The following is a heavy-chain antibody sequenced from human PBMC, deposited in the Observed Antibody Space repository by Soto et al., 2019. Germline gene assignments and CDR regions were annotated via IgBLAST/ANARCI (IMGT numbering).Heavy chain of an antibody. CDR2: VWYDGRNK. CDR1: GFTFSSHG. Sequence: QVQVVESGGGVVQPGRSLRLSCAASGFTFSSHGMHWVRQAPGKGLEWVALVWYDGRNKDYADSVKGRFTISRDNSKNTLYLQMNSLRDEDTAVYYCVRAAGYSGNDYVYYYGMDVWGQRTTVTVSS. CDR3: VRAAGYSGNDYVYYYGMDV. D-gene: IGHD5-12*01. V-gene: IGHV3-33*01. J-gene: IGHJ6*02.